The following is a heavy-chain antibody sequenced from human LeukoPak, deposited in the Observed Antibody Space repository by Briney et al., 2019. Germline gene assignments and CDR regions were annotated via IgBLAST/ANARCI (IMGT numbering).Heavy chain of an antibody. D-gene: IGHD2-8*01. Sequence: PGGSLRLSCAASGFTFSTYYMTWVRQAPGKGLEWVAGVNQDGSENYYVDSVKGRFTISRDNSQNSLYLQMNSLRAEDTAVYFCARERYCTTSACYVGVPFDYWGQGTLVTVSS. J-gene: IGHJ4*02. CDR3: ARERYCTTSACYVGVPFDY. V-gene: IGHV3-7*01. CDR1: GFTFSTYY. CDR2: VNQDGSEN.